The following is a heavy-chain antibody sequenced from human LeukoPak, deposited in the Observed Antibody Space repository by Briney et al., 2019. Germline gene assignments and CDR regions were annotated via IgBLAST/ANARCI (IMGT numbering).Heavy chain of an antibody. CDR2: IYPGDSDT. Sequence: PGESLKISCKASGYSFSNYWIGWVRQMPGKGLEWMGIIYPGDSDTRYSPSFQGQVTISADKSITTGYLQWSSLKASDTAMYYCARAPTSVSNPYYCDYWGQGALVTVSS. V-gene: IGHV5-51*01. CDR3: ARAPTSVSNPYYCDY. D-gene: IGHD4-11*01. CDR1: GYSFSNYW. J-gene: IGHJ4*02.